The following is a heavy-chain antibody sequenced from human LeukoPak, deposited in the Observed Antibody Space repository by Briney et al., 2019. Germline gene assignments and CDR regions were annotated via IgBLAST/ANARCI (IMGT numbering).Heavy chain of an antibody. J-gene: IGHJ4*02. D-gene: IGHD3-10*01. CDR1: GGSISSYY. CDR2: IYYSGGT. CDR3: ARVRGVLWYFDY. V-gene: IGHV4-59*12. Sequence: PSETLSLTCTVSGGSISSYYWSWIRQPPGKGLEWIGYIYYSGGTNYNPSLKSRVTISVDRSKNQFSLKLSSVTAADTAVYYCARVRGVLWYFDYWGQGTLVTVSS.